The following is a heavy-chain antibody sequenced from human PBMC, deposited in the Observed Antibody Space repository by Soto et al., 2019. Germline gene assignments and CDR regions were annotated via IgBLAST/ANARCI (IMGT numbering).Heavy chain of an antibody. J-gene: IGHJ4*02. CDR2: IKQDGSER. CDR3: ATERGAYDPNFDY. V-gene: IGHV3-7*03. D-gene: IGHD3-3*01. CDR1: GFTFSSYW. Sequence: GGSLRLSCAASGFTFSSYWMSWVRQAPGKGLEWVANIKQDGSERYYVDSVKGRFTISRDNAKNSLYLQMNSLRAEDTAVYYCATERGAYDPNFDYWGQGTLVTVSS.